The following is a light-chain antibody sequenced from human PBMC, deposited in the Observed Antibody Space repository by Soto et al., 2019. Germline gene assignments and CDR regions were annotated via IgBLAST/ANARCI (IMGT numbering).Light chain of an antibody. V-gene: IGLV7-46*01. Sequence: QAVVTQEPSLTVSPGGTVTLTCGSSTGAVTSGHYPYWFQQKPGQAPRPLIYDTDNKHSCTPARFSGSLLGGKGALTLSGAQPEDEADYYCLLSYHGPRGLRVVFGGGTQLTVL. CDR3: LLSYHGPRGLRVV. CDR1: TGAVTSGHY. J-gene: IGLJ2*01. CDR2: DTD.